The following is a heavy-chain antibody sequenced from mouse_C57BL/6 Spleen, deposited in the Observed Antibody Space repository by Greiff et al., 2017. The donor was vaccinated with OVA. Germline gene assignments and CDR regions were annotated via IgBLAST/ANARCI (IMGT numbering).Heavy chain of an antibody. D-gene: IGHD1-1*01. CDR1: GYSFTDYN. CDR2: INPNYGTT. J-gene: IGHJ1*03. V-gene: IGHV1-39*01. CDR3: AREGPDGSSHYWYFDV. Sequence: EVKLQESGPELVKPGASVKISCKASGYSFTDYNMNWVKQSNGKSLEWIGVINPNYGTTSYNQKFKGKATLTVDQSSSTAYMQLNSLTSEDSAVYYCAREGPDGSSHYWYFDVWGTGTTVTVSS.